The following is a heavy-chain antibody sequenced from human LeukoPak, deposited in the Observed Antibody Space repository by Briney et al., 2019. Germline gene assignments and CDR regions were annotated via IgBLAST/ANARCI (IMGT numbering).Heavy chain of an antibody. CDR3: AREGYDYVWQTTEQDGMDV. CDR2: FIPILGIV. Sequence: SVKVPCKASGGTFGSYGISWVRQAPGQGLEWMGRFIPILGIVNYAQKFQGRVMITADKSTSTAYMELSSLRSEDTAVYYCAREGYDYVWQTTEQDGMDVWGQGTTVTVSS. J-gene: IGHJ6*02. CDR1: GGTFGSYG. V-gene: IGHV1-69*04. D-gene: IGHD3-16*01.